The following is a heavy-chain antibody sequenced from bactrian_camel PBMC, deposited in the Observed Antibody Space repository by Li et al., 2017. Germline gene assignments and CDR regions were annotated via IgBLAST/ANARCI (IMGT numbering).Heavy chain of an antibody. J-gene: IGHJ4*01. Sequence: VQLVESGGGSVQAGGSLRLSCAASGFIVSRCMGWFRQAPGKGLEWVSSINSNGAITYLADSVKGRFTISQDGAENTVYLQMNGLKPEDTAMYTCAAVRRFPCYPDLLFFGYEGKGTQVTVS. CDR2: INSNGAIT. CDR1: GFIVSRC. D-gene: IGHD3*01. V-gene: IGHV3S40*01.